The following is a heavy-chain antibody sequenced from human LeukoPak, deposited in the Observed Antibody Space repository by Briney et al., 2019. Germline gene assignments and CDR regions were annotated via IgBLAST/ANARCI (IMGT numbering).Heavy chain of an antibody. CDR1: AHTFTDYY. CDR3: ARQGQTDASDI. Sequence: GASVKVSCKASAHTFTDYYMHWVRQAPGQGLEWMGWINPNSGGTKYAQKFQGRVTMTRDTSISTAYMEVSRLRSDDTAIYYCARQGQTDASDIWGQGTMVTVSS. J-gene: IGHJ3*02. CDR2: INPNSGGT. V-gene: IGHV1-2*02.